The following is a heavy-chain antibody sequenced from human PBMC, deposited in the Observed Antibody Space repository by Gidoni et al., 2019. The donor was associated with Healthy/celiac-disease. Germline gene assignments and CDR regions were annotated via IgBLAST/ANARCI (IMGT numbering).Heavy chain of an antibody. Sequence: HVQLVQSGAEVKKPWSSLKVSCKASGGTFSSYAISWVRQAPGQGLEWMGGIIPIFGTANYAQKFQGRVTITADESTSTAYMELSSLRSEDTAVYYCARVGSMVRGVTGYFDLWGRGTLVTVSS. V-gene: IGHV1-69*01. D-gene: IGHD3-10*01. CDR3: ARVGSMVRGVTGYFDL. J-gene: IGHJ2*01. CDR2: IIPIFGTA. CDR1: GGTFSSYA.